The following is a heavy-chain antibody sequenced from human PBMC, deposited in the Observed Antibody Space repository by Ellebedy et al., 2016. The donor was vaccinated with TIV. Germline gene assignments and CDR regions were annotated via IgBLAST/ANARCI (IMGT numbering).Heavy chain of an antibody. CDR2: ISNSDNTI. V-gene: IGHV3-11*01. J-gene: IGHJ6*02. Sequence: GESLKISCAASGFTFSNYAMAWVRQAPGKGVEWISYISNSDNTINYADSVKGRFTISRDNGKNSLYLQINSLRVEDTAVYYCARDRRPSRYNGMDVWGRGTTVIVSS. CDR1: GFTFSNYA. CDR3: ARDRRPSRYNGMDV.